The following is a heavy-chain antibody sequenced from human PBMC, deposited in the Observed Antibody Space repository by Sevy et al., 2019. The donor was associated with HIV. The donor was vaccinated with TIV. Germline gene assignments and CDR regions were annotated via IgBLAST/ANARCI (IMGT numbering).Heavy chain of an antibody. V-gene: IGHV3-30*18. CDR1: GFTFSTYG. J-gene: IGHJ6*02. CDR2: MSYDGSEE. D-gene: IGHD6-6*01. Sequence: GGSLRLSCAASGFTFSTYGMHWVRQPPGKGLEWVAVMSYDGSEEYCADSVKGRFTISRDNSQNTLYLPMNSLRADDTAIYYCAKDSSRPNSIYYYGMDVWGRGTTVTVSS. CDR3: AKDSSRPNSIYYYGMDV.